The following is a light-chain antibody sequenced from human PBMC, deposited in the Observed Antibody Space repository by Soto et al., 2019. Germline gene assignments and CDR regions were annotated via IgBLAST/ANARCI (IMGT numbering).Light chain of an antibody. Sequence: EIVLTQSPATLSLSPGERATLSCRASQSVSSYLAWYQQKPGQAPRLLIYDASNRATGIPARFSGSGSGTVFTLTSSSLEPEDFAFYYWQQSSNWWTFGQGTKVEIK. J-gene: IGKJ1*01. V-gene: IGKV3-11*01. CDR2: DAS. CDR1: QSVSSY. CDR3: QQSSNWWT.